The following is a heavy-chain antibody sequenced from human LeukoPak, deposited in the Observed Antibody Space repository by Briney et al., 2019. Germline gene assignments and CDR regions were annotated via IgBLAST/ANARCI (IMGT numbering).Heavy chain of an antibody. V-gene: IGHV5-51*01. CDR2: IYPGDSDT. CDR1: GYSFTSYL. CDR3: ATHGTVVTQGAFNI. J-gene: IGHJ3*02. D-gene: IGHD4-23*01. Sequence: GESLKISCKGSGYSFTSYLIGWVRQMPGKGLEWMGIIYPGDSDTRYSPSFQGQVTISADKSISTAYLQWSSLRTSDTAMYYCATHGTVVTQGAFNIWGQGTMVTVSS.